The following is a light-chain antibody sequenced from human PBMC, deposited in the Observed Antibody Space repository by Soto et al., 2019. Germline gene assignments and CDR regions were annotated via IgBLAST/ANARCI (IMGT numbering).Light chain of an antibody. J-gene: IGLJ7*01. CDR1: NSNIGSNT. Sequence: QAVVTQPPSASGTPGQGVTIPCSGSNSNIGSNTVSWYQQLPATAPKLLIYSNDQRPSGVPDRFSGSKSGTSASLAISGLQSEDEADYYCAAWDDSLSGAVFGGGTQLTVL. CDR3: AAWDDSLSGAV. CDR2: SND. V-gene: IGLV1-44*01.